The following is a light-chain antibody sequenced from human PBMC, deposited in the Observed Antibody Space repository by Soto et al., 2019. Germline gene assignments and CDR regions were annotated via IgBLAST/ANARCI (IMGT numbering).Light chain of an antibody. Sequence: EGVLTQSPGTLSLSPRERATLSCRASQSVISTYLAWYQQKPGQAPRLLIYGASSRATGIPDRFSGSGSGTDFTLTVSRLEPEDFAVYYCQQYGSSPITFGQGTRLEI. CDR3: QQYGSSPIT. J-gene: IGKJ5*01. V-gene: IGKV3-20*01. CDR2: GAS. CDR1: QSVISTY.